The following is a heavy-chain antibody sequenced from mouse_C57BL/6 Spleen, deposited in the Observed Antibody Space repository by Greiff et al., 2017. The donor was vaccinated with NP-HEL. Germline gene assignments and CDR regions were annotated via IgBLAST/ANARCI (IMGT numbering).Heavy chain of an antibody. J-gene: IGHJ2*01. CDR3: ARVHDYSNYVDY. V-gene: IGHV3-6*01. D-gene: IGHD2-5*01. Sequence: ESGPGLVKPSQSLSLTCSVTGYSITSGYYWNWIRQFPGNKLEWMGYISYDGSNNYNPSLKNRISITRDTSKNQFFLKLNSVTTEDTATYYCARVHDYSNYVDYWGQGTTLTVSS. CDR2: ISYDGSN. CDR1: GYSITSGYY.